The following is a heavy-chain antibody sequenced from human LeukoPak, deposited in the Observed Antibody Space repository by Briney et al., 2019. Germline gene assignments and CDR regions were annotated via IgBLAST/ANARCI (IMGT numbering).Heavy chain of an antibody. CDR2: ISQSGADV. D-gene: IGHD3-9*01. J-gene: IGHJ4*02. CDR3: ASVARLLAD. CDR1: GLTFSDYY. Sequence: GGSLRLSCAASGLTFSDYYANWICQAPGEGLEYIAYISQSGADVSYADSVKGRFTVSRDNAKNSAFLQMNSLTAEDTAVYYCASVARLLADWGQGTLVTVSS. V-gene: IGHV3-11*01.